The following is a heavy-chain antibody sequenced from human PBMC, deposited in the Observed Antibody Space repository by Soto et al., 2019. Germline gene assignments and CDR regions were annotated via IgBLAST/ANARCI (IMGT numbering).Heavy chain of an antibody. CDR1: GYTFTSYA. V-gene: IGHV1-3*01. CDR2: INAGNGNT. CDR3: AREHITMVREALGMDV. J-gene: IGHJ6*02. Sequence: GASVKVSCKASGYTFTSYAMHWVRQAPGQRLEWMGWINAGNGNTKYSQKFQGRVTITRDTSASTAYMELSSLRSEDTAVYYCAREHITMVREALGMDVWGQGTTVTVSS. D-gene: IGHD3-10*01.